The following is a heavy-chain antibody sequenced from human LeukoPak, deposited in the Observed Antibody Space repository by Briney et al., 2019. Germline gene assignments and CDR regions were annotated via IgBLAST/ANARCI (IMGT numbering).Heavy chain of an antibody. Sequence: TPSVTVSLTCTVCSGPNNSYHWMRPPDPAGKGGVGIRRIYTSGSTNYNSSLKSRVTMSVDTCKNQYSLKLSSVTAADTAVYYCARGRCSGGSCYWFGFDYWGQGTLVTVSS. CDR3: ARGRCSGGSCYWFGFDY. V-gene: IGHV4-4*07. D-gene: IGHD2-15*01. CDR2: IYTSGST. J-gene: IGHJ4*02. CDR1: SGPNNSYH.